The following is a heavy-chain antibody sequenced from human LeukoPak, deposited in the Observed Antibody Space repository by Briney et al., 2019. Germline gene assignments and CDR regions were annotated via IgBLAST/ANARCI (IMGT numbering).Heavy chain of an antibody. Sequence: PSETLSLTCTVSGGSISSYYWSWIRQPPGKGLEWIGYIYYSGSTNYNPSLTSRVTISVDTSKNQFSLKLSSVTAADTAVYYCARGLRFLTYYYMDVWGKGTTVTVSS. CDR2: IYYSGST. J-gene: IGHJ6*03. D-gene: IGHD3-3*01. V-gene: IGHV4-59*01. CDR3: ARGLRFLTYYYMDV. CDR1: GGSISSYY.